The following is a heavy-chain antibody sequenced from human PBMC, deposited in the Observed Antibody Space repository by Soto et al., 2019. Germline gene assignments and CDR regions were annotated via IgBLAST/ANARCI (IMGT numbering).Heavy chain of an antibody. V-gene: IGHV4-4*02. Sequence: SETLSLTCTVSGGSISSSNWWNWVRQPPGKGLEWIGEIYHGGSTNYNPSLKSRVTISVDKSKNQFSLKLTSVTAADTAVYYCARAHYADYGYGMDVWGQGTTVTVSS. CDR3: ARAHYADYGYGMDV. J-gene: IGHJ6*02. CDR2: IYHGGST. D-gene: IGHD4-17*01. CDR1: GGSISSSNW.